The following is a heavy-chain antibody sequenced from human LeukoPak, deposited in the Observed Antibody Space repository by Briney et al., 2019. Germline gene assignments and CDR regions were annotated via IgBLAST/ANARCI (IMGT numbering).Heavy chain of an antibody. CDR2: INHSGST. Sequence: TSETLSLTCAVYGGSFSGYYWSWIRQPPGKGLEWIGEINHSGSTNYNPSLKSRVTISVDTSKNQFSLKLSSVTAADTAVYYCARHLPVYSGSLKPGGWFDPWGQGTLVTVSS. CDR3: ARHLPVYSGSLKPGGWFDP. CDR1: GGSFSGYY. D-gene: IGHD1-26*01. J-gene: IGHJ5*02. V-gene: IGHV4-34*01.